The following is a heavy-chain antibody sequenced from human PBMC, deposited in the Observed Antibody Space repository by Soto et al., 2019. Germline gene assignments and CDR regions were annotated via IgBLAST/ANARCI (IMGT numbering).Heavy chain of an antibody. CDR1: GFIFSEYG. D-gene: IGHD1-1*01. CDR3: ARWWNDKEWVDYMDV. CDR2: IYYDGSNE. V-gene: IGHV3-33*01. J-gene: IGHJ6*01. Sequence: QVQLVESGGAVVQPGRSLRLSCGASGFIFSEYGMHWVRQAPGKGLEWVAVIYYDGSNEHYAESVRGRFTISRDNSKNMLYLEMNSLRAEDTAIYYCARWWNDKEWVDYMDVWGQGTTVTDSS.